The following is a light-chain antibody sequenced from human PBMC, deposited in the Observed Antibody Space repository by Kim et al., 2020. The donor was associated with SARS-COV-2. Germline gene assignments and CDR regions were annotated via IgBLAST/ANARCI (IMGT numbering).Light chain of an antibody. Sequence: EIVLTQSPGTLSLSPGERATLSCRASQSVSSSYLAWYQQRPGQGPRLLIYGASSRATGIPDRFNGSGSGTDFTLTISRLEPEDFAVYYCQQYSSLITFGQGTRLEIK. V-gene: IGKV3-20*01. CDR1: QSVSSSY. J-gene: IGKJ5*01. CDR3: QQYSSLIT. CDR2: GAS.